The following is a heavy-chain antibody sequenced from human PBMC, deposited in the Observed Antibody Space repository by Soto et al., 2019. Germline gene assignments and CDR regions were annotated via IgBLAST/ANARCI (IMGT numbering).Heavy chain of an antibody. CDR3: AKDYYDSSGYYDY. CDR2: INSDGSST. J-gene: IGHJ4*02. Sequence: PGGSLRLSCAASGFTFSSYWMHWVRQAPGKGLVWVSRINSDGSSTNYADSVKGRFTISRDNAKNTLYLQMNSLRAEDTAVYYCAKDYYDSSGYYDYWGQGTLVTVSS. D-gene: IGHD3-22*01. CDR1: GFTFSSYW. V-gene: IGHV3-74*01.